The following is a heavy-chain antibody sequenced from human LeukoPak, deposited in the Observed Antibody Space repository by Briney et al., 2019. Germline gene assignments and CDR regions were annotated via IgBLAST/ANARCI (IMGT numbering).Heavy chain of an antibody. CDR2: IKPNSGGT. Sequence: GASVKVSCKASGYTFTGYYMHWVRQAPGQGLERMGRIKPNSGGTNYAQKFQGRVTMTRDTSISTAYMELSRLRSDDTAVYYCARAGGPITMVRGVIKNDYWGQGTLVTVSS. CDR3: ARAGGPITMVRGVIKNDY. D-gene: IGHD3-10*01. J-gene: IGHJ4*02. CDR1: GYTFTGYY. V-gene: IGHV1-2*06.